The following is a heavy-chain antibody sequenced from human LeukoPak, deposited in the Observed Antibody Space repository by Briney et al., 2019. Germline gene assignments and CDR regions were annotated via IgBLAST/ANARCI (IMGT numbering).Heavy chain of an antibody. V-gene: IGHV4-31*03. Sequence: SETLSLTCTVSGASISSGGFFWSWIRQHPGTGLEWIGYIYYSGSAYYSPSLNSRPTISLDTSKTQFSLRLSSVTAADTAVYYCARVGYCSTTSCPRGGGFDIWGQGTLVTVSS. CDR1: GASISSGGFF. CDR2: IYYSGSA. D-gene: IGHD2-2*01. CDR3: ARVGYCSTTSCPRGGGFDI. J-gene: IGHJ3*02.